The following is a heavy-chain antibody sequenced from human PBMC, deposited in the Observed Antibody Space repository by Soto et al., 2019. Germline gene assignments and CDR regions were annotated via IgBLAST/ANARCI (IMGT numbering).Heavy chain of an antibody. CDR1: GGSISSGGYY. CDR2: IYYSGST. Sequence: SETLSLTCTVSGGSISSGGYYWSWIRQHPGKGLEWIGYIYYSGSTYYNPSLKSRVTISVDTSKNQFSLKLSSVTAADTAVYYCARGASGDGSCLIDYWGQGTLVTVSS. D-gene: IGHD2-15*01. CDR3: ARGASGDGSCLIDY. J-gene: IGHJ4*02. V-gene: IGHV4-31*03.